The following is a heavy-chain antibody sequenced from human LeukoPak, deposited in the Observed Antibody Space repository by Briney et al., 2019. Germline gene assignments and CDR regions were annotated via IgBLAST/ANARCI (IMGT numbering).Heavy chain of an antibody. CDR2: IKGIGPTT. J-gene: IGHJ6*03. D-gene: IGHD3-16*01. CDR1: GFTFSDYY. V-gene: IGHV3-11*04. CDR3: ARAGELRYMDV. Sequence: GGSLRLSCAASGFTFSDYYMSWISQAPGKGLEWVSTIKGIGPTTYYADSLKGRFTISRDNAKNSLFLQMSSLRADDTAIYYCARAGELRYMDVWGKGTAVTVSS.